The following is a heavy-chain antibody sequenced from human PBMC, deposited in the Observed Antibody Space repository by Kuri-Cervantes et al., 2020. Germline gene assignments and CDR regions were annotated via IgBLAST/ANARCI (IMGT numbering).Heavy chain of an antibody. D-gene: IGHD4-17*01. CDR1: GFTFSSYS. CDR2: ISSSSTI. CDR3: ARETVTIRYFDY. V-gene: IGHV3-48*02. Sequence: GGSLRLSCAASGFTFSSYSMNWVRQAPGKGLEWVSYISSSSTIYYADSVKGRFTTSRDNAKNSLYLQMNSLRDEDTAVYYCARETVTIRYFDYWGQGTLVTVSS. J-gene: IGHJ4*02.